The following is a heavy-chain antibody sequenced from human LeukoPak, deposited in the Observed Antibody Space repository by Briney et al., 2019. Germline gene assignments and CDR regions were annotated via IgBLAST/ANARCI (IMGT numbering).Heavy chain of an antibody. CDR1: GFTFDDYA. J-gene: IGHJ4*02. CDR3: AKAERRCLRNYYFDY. V-gene: IGHV3-9*01. D-gene: IGHD5-12*01. Sequence: GGSLRLSCAASGFTFDDYAMHWVRQAPVKGLEWVSGISWNSGSIGYADSVKGRFTISRDNAKNSLYLQMNSLRAEDTALYYCAKAERRCLRNYYFDYWGQGTLVTVSS. CDR2: ISWNSGSI.